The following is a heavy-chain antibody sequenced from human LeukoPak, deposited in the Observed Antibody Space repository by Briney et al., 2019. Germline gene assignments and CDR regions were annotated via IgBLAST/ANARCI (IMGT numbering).Heavy chain of an antibody. CDR3: ASSIGYSYGYNWFDP. V-gene: IGHV4-59*01. Sequence: NPSQTLSLTCTVSGGSISSYYWSWIRQPPGKGLEWIGYIYYSGSTNYNPSLKSRVTISVDTSKNQFSLKLSSVTAADTAVYYCASSIGYSYGYNWFDPWGQGTLVTVSS. J-gene: IGHJ5*02. CDR2: IYYSGST. D-gene: IGHD5-18*01. CDR1: GGSISSYY.